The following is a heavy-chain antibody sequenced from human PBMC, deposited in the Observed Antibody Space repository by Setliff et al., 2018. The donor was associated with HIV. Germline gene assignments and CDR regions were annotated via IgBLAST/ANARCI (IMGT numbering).Heavy chain of an antibody. Sequence: GASVKVSCKASGYTFTSYGISWVRQAPGQGLEWMGRINPRDGSTGYAQKFQGRVTMTRNTSISTAYMELSRLRSDDTAVYYCARPPPDDYWGQGTLVTVSS. CDR3: ARPPPDDY. CDR2: INPRDGST. V-gene: IGHV1-8*02. CDR1: GYTFTSYG. J-gene: IGHJ4*02.